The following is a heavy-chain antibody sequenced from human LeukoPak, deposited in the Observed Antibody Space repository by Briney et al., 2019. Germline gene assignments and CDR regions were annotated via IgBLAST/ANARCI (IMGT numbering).Heavy chain of an antibody. Sequence: SVKVSCKASGGTFSSYAISWVRQAPGQGLEWMGGIIPIFGTANYAQKFQGSVTITTDESTSTAYMELRSLRSDDTAVYYCARDWVVRGVSDYWGQGTLVTVSS. CDR1: GGTFSSYA. V-gene: IGHV1-69*05. CDR2: IIPIFGTA. J-gene: IGHJ4*02. CDR3: ARDWVVRGVSDY. D-gene: IGHD3-10*01.